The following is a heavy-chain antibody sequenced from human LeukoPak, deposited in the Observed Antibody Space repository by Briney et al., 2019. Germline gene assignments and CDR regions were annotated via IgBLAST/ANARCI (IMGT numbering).Heavy chain of an antibody. CDR1: GYTFTGYY. Sequence: ASVKVSCKASGYTFTGYYLHWVRQAPGQGLEWMGWINPDTGGTNYAQKFQGRVTMTRDTSISTAYMELSRLRSDDTAVYYCASIAARSTLAYWGQGTLVTVSS. CDR3: ASIAARSTLAY. CDR2: INPDTGGT. D-gene: IGHD6-6*01. V-gene: IGHV1-2*02. J-gene: IGHJ4*02.